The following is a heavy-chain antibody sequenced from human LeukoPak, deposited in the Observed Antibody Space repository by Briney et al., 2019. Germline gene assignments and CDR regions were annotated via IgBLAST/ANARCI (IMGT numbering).Heavy chain of an antibody. J-gene: IGHJ4*02. D-gene: IGHD2-2*01. V-gene: IGHV3-23*01. Sequence: PGGSLRLSCAASGFTFGSYALSWVRQAPGQGLEWVSAISGSGGSKYYADSVKGRFTISRDNSKNTLYLQMNSLRAEDTAVYYCAKEIPYGIVVVPAATDWGQGTLVTVSS. CDR1: GFTFGSYA. CDR3: AKEIPYGIVVVPAATD. CDR2: ISGSGGSK.